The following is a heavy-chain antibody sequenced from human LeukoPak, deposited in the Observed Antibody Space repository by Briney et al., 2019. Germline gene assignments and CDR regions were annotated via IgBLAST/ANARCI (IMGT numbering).Heavy chain of an antibody. V-gene: IGHV4-39*01. D-gene: IGHD1-26*01. CDR2: IYCSGST. J-gene: IGHJ4*02. CDR3: AKSGGYGLIDY. CDR1: GASISGSGYY. Sequence: PSETLSLTCTVSGASISGSGYYCGWLPPPQGMGLEWFGSIYCSGSTYYNASHQSRVTISIETTKSQISLRLNSVTAADTAMYYCAKSGGYGLIDYWGQGTLVTVSS.